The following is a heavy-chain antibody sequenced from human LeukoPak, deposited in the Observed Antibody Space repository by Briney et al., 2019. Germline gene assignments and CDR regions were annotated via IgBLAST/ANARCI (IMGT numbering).Heavy chain of an antibody. CDR3: AKDLIVAKVAAADY. CDR2: ISYDGSDE. CDR1: GFTFSSYA. V-gene: IGHV3-30*07. J-gene: IGHJ4*02. Sequence: GGSLRLSCAASGFTFSSYAMHWVRQAPGKGLEWVAVISYDGSDEHYADSVKGRFTMSRDNSKNTLYLQMNSLRAEDTAVYYCAKDLIVAKVAAADYWGQGTLVTVSS. D-gene: IGHD2-15*01.